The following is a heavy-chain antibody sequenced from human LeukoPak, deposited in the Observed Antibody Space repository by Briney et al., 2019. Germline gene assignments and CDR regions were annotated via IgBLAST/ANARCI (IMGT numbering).Heavy chain of an antibody. J-gene: IGHJ4*02. V-gene: IGHV3-48*01. D-gene: IGHD3-3*01. Sequence: GGSLRLSCAASGFTFSNYAMNWVRQAPGKGLEWVSYISSSSSTIYYADSVKGRFTISRDNAKNSLYLQMNSLRAEDTAVYYCARGETYYDFWSGYLLDYWGQGTLVTVSS. CDR2: ISSSSSTI. CDR3: ARGETYYDFWSGYLLDY. CDR1: GFTFSNYA.